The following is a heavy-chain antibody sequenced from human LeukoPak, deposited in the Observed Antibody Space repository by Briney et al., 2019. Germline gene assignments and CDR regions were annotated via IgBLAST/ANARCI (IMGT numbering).Heavy chain of an antibody. CDR3: ARGYYYDSSGYYLFDY. CDR2: IYYSGST. Sequence: SETLSLTCTVSGGSISSSSYYWGWIRQPPGKGLEWIGSIYYSGSTYYNPSLKSRVTISVDTSKNQFSLKLSSVTAADTAVYYCARGYYYDSSGYYLFDYWGQGTLVTVSS. CDR1: GGSISSSSYY. J-gene: IGHJ4*02. V-gene: IGHV4-39*07. D-gene: IGHD3-22*01.